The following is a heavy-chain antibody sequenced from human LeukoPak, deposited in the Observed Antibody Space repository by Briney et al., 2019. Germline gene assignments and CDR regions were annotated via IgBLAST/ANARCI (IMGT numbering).Heavy chain of an antibody. CDR1: GGSFSGDY. Sequence: SETLSLTCAVYGGSFSGDYWSWTRQPPGKGLEWIGEINHSGSTNYNPSLKSRVTISVDTSKNQFSLKLSSVTAADTAVYYCARPHTGFYGDYFDYWGQGTLVTVSS. CDR3: ARPHTGFYGDYFDY. V-gene: IGHV4-34*01. D-gene: IGHD4-17*01. J-gene: IGHJ4*02. CDR2: INHSGST.